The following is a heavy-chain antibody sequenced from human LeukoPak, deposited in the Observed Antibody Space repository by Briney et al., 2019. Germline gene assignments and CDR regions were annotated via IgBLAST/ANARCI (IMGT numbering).Heavy chain of an antibody. J-gene: IGHJ5*02. CDR3: ASGVSGRWLDP. Sequence: KTGGSLRLSCAASGFTFSSYSMNWVRQAPGKGLEWVSSISSSSSYIYYADSVKGRFTISRDNSKNTLYLQMNSLRAEDTAVYYCASGVSGRWLDPWGQGTLVTVSS. CDR1: GFTFSSYS. CDR2: ISSSSSYI. V-gene: IGHV3-21*01. D-gene: IGHD1-26*01.